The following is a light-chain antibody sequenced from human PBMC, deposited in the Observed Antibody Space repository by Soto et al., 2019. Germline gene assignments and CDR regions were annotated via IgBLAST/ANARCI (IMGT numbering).Light chain of an antibody. CDR1: QTIGRNF. J-gene: IGKJ2*01. Sequence: EIVLTQSPGTLSLSPGDRATLSCRASQTIGRNFLAWYQQKPGQAPRLLIYGASIRATGIPDRFSVSGSGTDFTLTISRLEPEDCGVYYCQHYASLPTPFGQGTKLEIK. V-gene: IGKV3-20*01. CDR3: QHYASLPTP. CDR2: GAS.